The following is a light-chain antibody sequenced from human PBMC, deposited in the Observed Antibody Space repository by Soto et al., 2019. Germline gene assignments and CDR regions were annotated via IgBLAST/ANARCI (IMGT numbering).Light chain of an antibody. J-gene: IGKJ3*01. Sequence: DLQMTQSPSSLSASVGDRVTITCRASQNISIYLNWYQQKPWKAPKLLIYTVSNLQSGVPSRFRADGSGTDFTLTISSLQPEDFATYYCQQRSSTPPFTFGHGTKVDIK. V-gene: IGKV1-39*01. CDR2: TVS. CDR3: QQRSSTPPFT. CDR1: QNISIY.